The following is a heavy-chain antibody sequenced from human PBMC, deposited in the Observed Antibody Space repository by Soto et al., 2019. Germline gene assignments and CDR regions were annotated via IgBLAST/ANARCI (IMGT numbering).Heavy chain of an antibody. J-gene: IGHJ6*02. CDR2: INAGNGNT. Sequence: ASVKVSCKASGYTFTSYAMHWVRQAPGQRLEWMGWINAGNGNTKYSQKFQGRVTITRDTSASTAYMELSSLRSEDTAVYYCASMDSSSWYQWSYYYYGMDVWGQGTTVTVSS. V-gene: IGHV1-3*01. CDR1: GYTFTSYA. D-gene: IGHD6-13*01. CDR3: ASMDSSSWYQWSYYYYGMDV.